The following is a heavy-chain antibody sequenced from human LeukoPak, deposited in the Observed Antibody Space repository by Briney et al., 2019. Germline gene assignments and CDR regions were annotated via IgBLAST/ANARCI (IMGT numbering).Heavy chain of an antibody. CDR1: GGSISSYY. CDR2: IYTSGST. Sequence: PSETLSLTCTVSGGSISSYYWSWIRQPAGKGLEWIGRIYTSGSTNYNPSLKSRVTMSVDTSKNQFSLKLSSVTAADTAVYYCARDSAYCGGDCYLIFDYWGQGTLVTVSS. V-gene: IGHV4-4*07. CDR3: ARDSAYCGGDCYLIFDY. D-gene: IGHD2-21*01. J-gene: IGHJ4*02.